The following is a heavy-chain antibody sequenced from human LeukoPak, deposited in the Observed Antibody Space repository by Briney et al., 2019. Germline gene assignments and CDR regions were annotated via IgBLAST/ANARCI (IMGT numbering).Heavy chain of an antibody. V-gene: IGHV3-64*01. J-gene: IGHJ6*02. CDR1: GFTFSSYA. CDR3: ARDEVETALPHYGMDV. D-gene: IGHD5-18*01. Sequence: GGSLRLSCAASGFTFSSYAMHWVRQAPGKGLEYVSTISSDGGSTYYANSVQGRFTISRDNSKNTLYLQMGSLSAEDMAVYYCARDEVETALPHYGMDVWGQGTTVTVSS. CDR2: ISSDGGST.